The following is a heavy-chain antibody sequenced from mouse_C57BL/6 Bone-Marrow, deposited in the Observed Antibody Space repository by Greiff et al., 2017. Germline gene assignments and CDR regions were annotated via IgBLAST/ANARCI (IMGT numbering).Heavy chain of an antibody. CDR3: ARGYYGSFFDY. V-gene: IGHV1-63*01. CDR2: IYPGGGYT. J-gene: IGHJ2*01. CDR1: GYTFTNYW. D-gene: IGHD1-1*01. Sequence: QVQLQQSGAELVRPGTSVKMSCTASGYTFTNYWIGWAKQRPGHGLEWIGDIYPGGGYTNYNAKFKGKDTLTADKSASTAYMQFSSRTSEDSASYYCARGYYGSFFDYWGQGTTLTVSS.